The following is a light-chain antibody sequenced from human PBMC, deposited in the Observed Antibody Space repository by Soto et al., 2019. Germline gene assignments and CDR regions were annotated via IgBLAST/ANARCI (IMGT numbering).Light chain of an antibody. CDR2: KAS. Sequence: DIQMTQSPSTLSESVLERVTITCRASQSISAWLAWYQQKPGKAPKLLIYKASNVESGVPSRFSGSGSGTEFTLTISSLQPDDFATYYCQQYHSYPLTFGQGTRLEMK. CDR3: QQYHSYPLT. CDR1: QSISAW. J-gene: IGKJ5*01. V-gene: IGKV1-5*03.